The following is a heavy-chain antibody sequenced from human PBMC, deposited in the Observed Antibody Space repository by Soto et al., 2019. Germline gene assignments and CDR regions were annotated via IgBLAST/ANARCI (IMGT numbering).Heavy chain of an antibody. V-gene: IGHV3-30*18. CDR2: ISYDGRNK. D-gene: IGHD6-19*01. Sequence: QVQLVESGGGVVQPGRSLRLSCAASGFTFSSYGMHWVRQAPGKGLEGVEVISYDGRNKNYADSVKGRFTISREYLQMNNLRAEDTAVYYCAKDGGEWLLLNWYFDLWGRGTLVTVSS. CDR3: AKDGGEWLLLNWYFDL. J-gene: IGHJ2*01. CDR1: GFTFSSYG.